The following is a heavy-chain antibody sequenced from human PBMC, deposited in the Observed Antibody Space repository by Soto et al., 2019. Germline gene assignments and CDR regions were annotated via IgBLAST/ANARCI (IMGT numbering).Heavy chain of an antibody. Sequence: PSETLSLTCTVSGCSISSYYWSWIRQPPGKGLEWIGYIYYSGSTNYNPSLKSRVTISVDTSKNQFSLKLSSVTAADTAVYYCARQPEAVSWFDPWGQGTLVTVSS. J-gene: IGHJ5*02. V-gene: IGHV4-59*01. CDR1: GCSISSYY. CDR2: IYYSGST. D-gene: IGHD2-2*01. CDR3: ARQPEAVSWFDP.